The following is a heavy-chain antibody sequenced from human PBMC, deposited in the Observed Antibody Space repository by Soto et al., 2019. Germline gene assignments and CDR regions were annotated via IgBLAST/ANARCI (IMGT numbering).Heavy chain of an antibody. CDR1: GFNVGAFA. CDR3: TRETVAGITGLDY. CDR2: ISVSDAFI. D-gene: IGHD1-20*01. J-gene: IGHJ4*02. V-gene: IGHV3-23*01. Sequence: GGSLRLSCAASGFNVGAFAVNWVRQAPGKGLEWVSGISVSDAFIYYADSVRGRFSISRDAAENILYLQMNSLRVDDTALYYCTRETVAGITGLDYWGPGTLVTVSS.